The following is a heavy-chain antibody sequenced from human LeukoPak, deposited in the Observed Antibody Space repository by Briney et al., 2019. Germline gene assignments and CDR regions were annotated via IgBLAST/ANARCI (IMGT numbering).Heavy chain of an antibody. Sequence: SETLSLTYTVSGGSVNNNYWGWIRQPPGKGLEWVGYIYSSGSTTYNPSLESRLTISIDTSKNHFSLKLSSVTAADTAVYYCAKRAVTTAGDVWFDPWSQGTLVTVSS. D-gene: IGHD6-13*01. J-gene: IGHJ5*02. CDR1: GGSVNNNY. V-gene: IGHV4-59*08. CDR3: AKRAVTTAGDVWFDP. CDR2: IYSSGST.